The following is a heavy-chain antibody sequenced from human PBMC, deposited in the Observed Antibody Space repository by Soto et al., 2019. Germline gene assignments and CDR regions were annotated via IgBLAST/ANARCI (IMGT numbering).Heavy chain of an antibody. CDR2: IYYSGST. J-gene: IGHJ5*02. CDR3: ARALDIVHPYDH. CDR1: GCSISSYY. Sequence: PSEPPSLTCTVSGCSISSYYWSWIRQPPGKGLEWIGYIYYSGSTNYNPSLKSRVTISVDTSKNQFSLKLSSVTAADTAVYYGARALDIVHPYDHWGQGTRVTDAS. V-gene: IGHV4-59*01. D-gene: IGHD2-2*03.